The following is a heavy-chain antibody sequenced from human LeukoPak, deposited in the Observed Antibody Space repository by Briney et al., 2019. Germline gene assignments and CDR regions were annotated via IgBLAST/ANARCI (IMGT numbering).Heavy chain of an antibody. D-gene: IGHD3-10*01. J-gene: IGHJ4*02. V-gene: IGHV3-7*01. CDR2: INQDGSEK. Sequence: GGTLRLSCAASGFTISSDWRTWVRQAPGKGLEWVASINQDGSEKYYVDSVKGRFTISRDNAKNSLYLQMYSLRAEDTAVYYCAGNSWITWGQGTLVTVSS. CDR3: AGNSWIT. CDR1: GFTISSDW.